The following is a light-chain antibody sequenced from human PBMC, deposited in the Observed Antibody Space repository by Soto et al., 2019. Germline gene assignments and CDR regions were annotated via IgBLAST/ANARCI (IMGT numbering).Light chain of an antibody. Sequence: QSALTQPASVSGSPGQSITISCTETSSDVGGYNYVSWYQQHPGKAPKLMIYDVSNRPSGVSNRFSGSKSGNTASLTISGLQAEDEADYYCNSYTSSSTPVVFGGGTKLTVL. CDR3: NSYTSSSTPVV. V-gene: IGLV2-14*01. CDR2: DVS. CDR1: SSDVGGYNY. J-gene: IGLJ2*01.